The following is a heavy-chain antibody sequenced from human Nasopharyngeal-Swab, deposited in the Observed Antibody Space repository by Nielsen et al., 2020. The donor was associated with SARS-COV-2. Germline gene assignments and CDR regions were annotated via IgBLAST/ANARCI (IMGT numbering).Heavy chain of an antibody. D-gene: IGHD1-26*01. CDR2: IDMRGRTT. V-gene: IGHV3-74*03. J-gene: IGHJ1*01. CDR1: GFTFSNYW. CDR3: VRGPVEGATGYFQF. Sequence: GESLKISCATSGFTFSNYWMHWVRQAPGKGLEWVARIDMRGRTTTHADSVKGRFTISRDNAEDTLSLQMNSLTPADTAVYFCVRGPVEGATGYFQFWGQGTLVTVSS.